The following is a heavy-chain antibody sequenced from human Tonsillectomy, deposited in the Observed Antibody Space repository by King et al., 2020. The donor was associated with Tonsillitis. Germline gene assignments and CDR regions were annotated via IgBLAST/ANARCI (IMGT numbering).Heavy chain of an antibody. J-gene: IGHJ4*02. D-gene: IGHD6-13*01. CDR3: ARLRGDSSSWYFFQY. CDR1: GYSFTSYW. Sequence: QLVQSGAVVKKPGESLKISCKASGYSFTSYWIGWVRQMPGEGLEWMGIIYPGDSDTRYSTSFQGQDTISADKSISTAYPQRSSLNASDTAMYYCARLRGDSSSWYFFQYWGQGTLVTVSS. V-gene: IGHV5-51*01. CDR2: IYPGDSDT.